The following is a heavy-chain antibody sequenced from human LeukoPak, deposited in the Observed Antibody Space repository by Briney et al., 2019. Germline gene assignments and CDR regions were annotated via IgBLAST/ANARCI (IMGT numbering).Heavy chain of an antibody. D-gene: IGHD6-13*01. J-gene: IGHJ3*02. Sequence: SETLSLTCTVSGGSISSSSYYWGWIRQPPGKGLEWIGSIYYSGSTYYNPSLKSRATISVDTSKNQFSLQLNSVTPEDTAVYYCARGLWIAAAGGGAFDIWGQGTMVTVSS. V-gene: IGHV4-39*01. CDR3: ARGLWIAAAGGGAFDI. CDR1: GGSISSSSYY. CDR2: IYYSGST.